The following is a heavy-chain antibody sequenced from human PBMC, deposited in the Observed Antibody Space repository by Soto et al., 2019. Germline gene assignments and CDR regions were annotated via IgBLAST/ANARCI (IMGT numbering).Heavy chain of an antibody. CDR3: AHAYGGSSLS. J-gene: IGHJ5*02. Sequence: QITLKESGPTLVKPTQTLTLTCTFSGFSLPTDRVGVGWIRQPPGKALEWLAVIYWDDTKTYRPSLKSRLTITKDTSKNQVALTMTDMDPVDTATYYCAHAYGGSSLSWGQGTLVTVSS. D-gene: IGHD1-26*01. CDR2: IYWDDTK. CDR1: GFSLPTDRVG. V-gene: IGHV2-5*02.